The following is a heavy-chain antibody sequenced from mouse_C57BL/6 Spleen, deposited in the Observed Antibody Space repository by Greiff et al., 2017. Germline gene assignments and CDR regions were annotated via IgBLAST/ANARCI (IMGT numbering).Heavy chain of an antibody. V-gene: IGHV1-61*01. J-gene: IGHJ4*01. D-gene: IGHD6-2*01. CDR2: IYPSDSET. CDR3: ARPSLYAMDY. Sequence: QVQLQQPGAELVRPGSSVKLSCKASGYTFTSYWMDWVKQRPGQGLEWIGNIYPSDSETHYNQKFKDKATLTVDKSSSTAYMQLSSLPSEDSAVYYCARPSLYAMDYWGQRTSVTGSS. CDR1: GYTFTSYW.